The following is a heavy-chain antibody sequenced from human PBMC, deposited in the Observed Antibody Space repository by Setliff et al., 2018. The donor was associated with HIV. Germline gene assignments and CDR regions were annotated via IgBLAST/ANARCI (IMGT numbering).Heavy chain of an antibody. CDR2: IYSSGST. CDR1: GGSISSYY. D-gene: IGHD1-20*01. Sequence: SETLSLTWTVSGGSISSYYWSWIWQPPGNGLEWIGNIYSSGSTNYNPSLKSRVTISVDTSKNHFSLMLTSVTATDTAVYCWARHGLSLYMWGQGTLVTVTS. J-gene: IGHJ4*02. V-gene: IGHV4-4*09. CDR3: ARHGLSLYM.